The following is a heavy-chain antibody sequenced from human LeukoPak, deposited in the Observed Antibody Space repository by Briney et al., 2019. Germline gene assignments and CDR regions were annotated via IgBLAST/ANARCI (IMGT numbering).Heavy chain of an antibody. Sequence: GGSLRLSCAASGFTFSSYSVNWVRQAPGKGLEWVSGISWNSGVIAYADSVRGRFTISRDNAKNSLYLQLNSLRAEDTALYYCAKGLINYYGMDVWGQGTTVTVSS. V-gene: IGHV3-9*01. D-gene: IGHD3-16*01. CDR3: AKGLINYYGMDV. J-gene: IGHJ6*02. CDR2: ISWNSGVI. CDR1: GFTFSSYS.